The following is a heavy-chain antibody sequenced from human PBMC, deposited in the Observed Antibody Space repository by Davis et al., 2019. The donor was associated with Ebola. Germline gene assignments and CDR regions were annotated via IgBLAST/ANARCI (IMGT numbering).Heavy chain of an antibody. CDR3: ASLRRTITGMDDAFDI. CDR1: VNSFPSHW. D-gene: IGHD2-8*02. J-gene: IGHJ3*02. V-gene: IGHV5-51*01. CDR2: ISTGDSDT. Sequence: QSLNLSRKVSVNSFPSHWIVWVPHMPGKGLEWMGIISTGDSDTRYSPSFRGQVTIPADKAIKTAFLQWSSLKASDTAMYYCASLRRTITGMDDAFDIWGQGTMVTVSS.